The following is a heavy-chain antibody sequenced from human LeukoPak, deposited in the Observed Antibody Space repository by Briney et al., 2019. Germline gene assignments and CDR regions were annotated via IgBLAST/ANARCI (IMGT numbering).Heavy chain of an antibody. V-gene: IGHV3-23*01. J-gene: IGHJ3*02. CDR3: ARDGAVADYDAFDI. CDR1: GSIFNNYA. D-gene: IGHD6-19*01. Sequence: GGSLRLSCAASGSIFNNYAMSWVRQAPGKGLEWVSALSGSGGRTYYADSVKGRFTISRDNSKNTLYLQMNSLRAEDTAVYYCARDGAVADYDAFDIWGQGTIVTVSS. CDR2: LSGSGGRT.